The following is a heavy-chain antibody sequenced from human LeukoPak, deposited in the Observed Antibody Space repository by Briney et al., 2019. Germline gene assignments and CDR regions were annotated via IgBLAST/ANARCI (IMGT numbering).Heavy chain of an antibody. V-gene: IGHV3-23*01. Sequence: GGSLRLSCAASKFSFSSYAMSWVRQAPGKGLEWVSAISGGGGNTYYADSVKGRFTISRDNSKNTLYLQMNSLRAEDTAVYYCSTTYSSSWYLTAGAFDIWGQGTMVTVSS. J-gene: IGHJ3*02. D-gene: IGHD6-13*01. CDR3: STTYSSSWYLTAGAFDI. CDR2: ISGGGGNT. CDR1: KFSFSSYA.